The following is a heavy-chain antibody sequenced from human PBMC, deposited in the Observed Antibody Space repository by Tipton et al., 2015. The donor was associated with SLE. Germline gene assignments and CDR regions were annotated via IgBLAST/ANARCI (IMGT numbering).Heavy chain of an antibody. CDR2: IYYSGST. CDR3: ARGGGSLDY. CDR1: GGSISSYY. V-gene: IGHV4-59*12. J-gene: IGHJ4*02. D-gene: IGHD3-16*01. Sequence: TLSLTCTVSGGSISSYYWSWIRQPPGKGLEWIGYIYYSGSTYYNPSLKSRVTISVDTSKNQFSLKLSSVTAADTAVYYCARGGGSLDYWGQGTLATVSS.